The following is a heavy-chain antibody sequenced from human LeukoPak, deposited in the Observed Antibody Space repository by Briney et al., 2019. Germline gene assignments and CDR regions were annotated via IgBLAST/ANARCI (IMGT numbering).Heavy chain of an antibody. CDR2: ISSSGSTI. Sequence: PGGSLRLSCAASGFTFSDYYMSWIRQAPGKGLEWVSYISSSGSTIYYADSVKGRFTISRDNAKNSLYLQMNSLRAEDTAVYYCARWRRYSSSWGEGYYFDYWGQGTLVTVSS. CDR3: ARWRRYSSSWGEGYYFDY. J-gene: IGHJ4*02. CDR1: GFTFSDYY. V-gene: IGHV3-11*04. D-gene: IGHD6-13*01.